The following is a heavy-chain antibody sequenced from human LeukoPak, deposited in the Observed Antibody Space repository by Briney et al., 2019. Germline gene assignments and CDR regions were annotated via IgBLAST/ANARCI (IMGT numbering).Heavy chain of an antibody. D-gene: IGHD5-12*01. CDR2: ISGSGGST. Sequence: GGSLRLSCAASRFTFSSYAMSWVRQAPGKGLEWVSAISGSGGSTYYADSVKGRFTISRDNSKNTLYLQMNSLRAEDTAVYYCAKGHSGYDWRPDYWGQGTLVTVSS. CDR3: AKGHSGYDWRPDY. V-gene: IGHV3-23*01. J-gene: IGHJ4*02. CDR1: RFTFSSYA.